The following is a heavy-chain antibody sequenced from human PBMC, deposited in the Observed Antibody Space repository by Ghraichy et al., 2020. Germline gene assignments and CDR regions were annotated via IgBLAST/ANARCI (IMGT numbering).Heavy chain of an antibody. Sequence: GESLNISCVASGFSFKTNAMNWVRQAPGKGLEWISQIGGRGDRIYYADSVKGRFTISRDNARNSLYLQMNSLTAEDTAVYYCARYGSGSQYKDPFDYWGPGTVVIVSS. CDR3: ARYGSGSQYKDPFDY. CDR2: IGGRGDRI. D-gene: IGHD3-10*01. CDR1: GFSFKTNA. V-gene: IGHV3-48*03. J-gene: IGHJ4*02.